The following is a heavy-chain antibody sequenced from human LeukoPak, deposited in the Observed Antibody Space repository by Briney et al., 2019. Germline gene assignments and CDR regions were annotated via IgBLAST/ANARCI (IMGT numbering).Heavy chain of an antibody. V-gene: IGHV3-7*01. CDR2: IKQDGSEK. D-gene: IGHD6-19*01. CDR1: GFTFSSYW. J-gene: IGHJ5*02. CDR3: ASEGQWLVNWFDP. Sequence: GGSLRLSCAASGFTFSSYWMSWVRQAPGKVLEWVANIKQDGSEKYYVDSVKGRFTISRDNAKNSLYLQMNSLRAEDTAVHYCASEGQWLVNWFDPWGQGTLVTASS.